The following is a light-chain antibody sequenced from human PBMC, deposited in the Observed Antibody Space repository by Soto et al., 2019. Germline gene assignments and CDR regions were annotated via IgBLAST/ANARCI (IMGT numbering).Light chain of an antibody. CDR3: QQYNNWRT. V-gene: IGKV3-15*01. Sequence: EIETTQSPSTLSVTPGERTTLSCRASQSDSSNLAWYQQKPGQAPRLLIYGASTRATGIPARFSGSGSGTEFTLTISSLQSEDFAVYYCQQYNNWRTFGQGTKVDIK. J-gene: IGKJ1*01. CDR1: QSDSSN. CDR2: GAS.